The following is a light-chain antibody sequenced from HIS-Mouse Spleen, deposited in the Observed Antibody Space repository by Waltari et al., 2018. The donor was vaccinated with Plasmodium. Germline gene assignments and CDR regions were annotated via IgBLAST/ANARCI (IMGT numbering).Light chain of an antibody. CDR1: ALPKNY. V-gene: IGLV3-10*01. Sequence: SYELTQPPSVSVSPGQTARITCSGDALPKNYAYWYQQKSGKAPVLVISGDSKRPSGITERFSGSSSGTMATLTISGAQVEDEADYYWYSTDSSGNHRVFGGGTKLTVL. CDR2: GDS. J-gene: IGLJ3*02. CDR3: YSTDSSGNHRV.